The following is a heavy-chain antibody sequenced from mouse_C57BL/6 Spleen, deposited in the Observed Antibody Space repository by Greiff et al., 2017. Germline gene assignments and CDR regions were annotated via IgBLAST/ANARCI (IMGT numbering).Heavy chain of an antibody. Sequence: VQLQQPGAELVKPGASVKLSCKASGYTFTSYWMPWVKQRPGRGLEWIGRIDPNSGGTKYNEKFKSKATLTVDKPSSTAYMQLRSRTSEDSEVYYCASDYCYGSIEFAYWGQGTLITGSA. CDR2: IDPNSGGT. D-gene: IGHD1-1*01. V-gene: IGHV1-72*01. CDR3: ASDYCYGSIEFAY. CDR1: GYTFTSYW. J-gene: IGHJ3*01.